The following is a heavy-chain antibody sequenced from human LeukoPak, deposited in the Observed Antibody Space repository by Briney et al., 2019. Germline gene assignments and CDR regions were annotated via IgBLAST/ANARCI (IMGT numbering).Heavy chain of an antibody. Sequence: GGSLRLSCAASGFTFSSYSMNWVRQALGRGLEWVSSISSSSSYIYYADSLKGRFTISRDNAKNSLYLQMNSLRAEDTAVYYCARDRIIYGDYGDAFDIWGQGTLVTVSS. D-gene: IGHD4-17*01. CDR1: GFTFSSYS. CDR3: ARDRIIYGDYGDAFDI. V-gene: IGHV3-21*01. CDR2: ISSSSSYI. J-gene: IGHJ3*02.